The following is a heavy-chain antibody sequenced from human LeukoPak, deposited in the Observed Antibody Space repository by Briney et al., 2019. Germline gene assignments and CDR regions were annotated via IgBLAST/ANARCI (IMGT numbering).Heavy chain of an antibody. CDR1: GFILSDYN. V-gene: IGHV3-21*01. J-gene: IGHJ4*02. CDR2: IDISGTYI. D-gene: IGHD1-26*01. CDR3: TRDLSATARAYDY. Sequence: GGSLRLSCAASGFILSDYNMNWVRQAPGKGLEWVSFIDISGTYITYADSAKGRFTVSRDNAKNSLYLQMNSLRAEDTAVYYCTRDLSATARAYDYWGQGTLVTVSS.